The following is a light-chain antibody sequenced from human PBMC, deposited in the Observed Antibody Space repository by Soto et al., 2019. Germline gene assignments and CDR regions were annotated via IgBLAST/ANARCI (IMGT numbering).Light chain of an antibody. CDR3: QQYNNWIT. CDR2: AAS. J-gene: IGKJ5*01. Sequence: EIVMTQSPPTLSVSPGERAILSCRASQSISINIAWYQQKPGQAPRLLIYAASNRGTGVPARFSGSWSGTEFTLTISSLQSEDFAVYYCQQYNNWITFGQGTRLEIK. CDR1: QSISIN. V-gene: IGKV3-15*01.